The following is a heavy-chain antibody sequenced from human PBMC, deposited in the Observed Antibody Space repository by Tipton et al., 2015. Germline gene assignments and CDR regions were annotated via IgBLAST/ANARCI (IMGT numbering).Heavy chain of an antibody. CDR2: ISYSGTT. CDR1: SGSVSSASYY. J-gene: IGHJ6*02. D-gene: IGHD6-19*01. CDR3: AREPYISGWYRGHYGLDV. Sequence: GLVKPSETLSLTCNVSSGSVSSASYYWGWLRQPPGKGLEWIATISYSGTTFYTPSLRSRVIISVDTSKNQFSLKLSSATAADTAVYYCAREPYISGWYRGHYGLDVWGQGTTVTVS. V-gene: IGHV4-39*02.